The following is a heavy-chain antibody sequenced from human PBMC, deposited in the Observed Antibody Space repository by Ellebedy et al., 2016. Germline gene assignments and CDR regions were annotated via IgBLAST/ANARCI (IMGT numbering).Heavy chain of an antibody. CDR3: ARRTSGGIDY. CDR1: GESFSGHF. CDR2: ISHTGSP. J-gene: IGHJ4*02. Sequence: SETLSLTXAVYGESFSGHFWSWIRQSSGKGLEWIGEISHTGSPNYNTSLKSRVVMSVDTSKNQFSQSLTSVTAADTAAYYCARRTSGGIDYWGQGMLVTVSS. V-gene: IGHV4-34*01. D-gene: IGHD3/OR15-3a*01.